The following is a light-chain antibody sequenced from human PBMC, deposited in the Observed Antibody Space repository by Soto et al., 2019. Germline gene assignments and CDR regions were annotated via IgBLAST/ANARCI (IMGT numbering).Light chain of an antibody. CDR3: SSYTSSSTSIV. J-gene: IGLJ1*01. V-gene: IGLV2-14*01. CDR1: SSDVGGYNY. CDR2: EVS. Sequence: QSVLTQPASVSGSPGQSITISCTGTSSDVGGYNYVSWYQQHPGKAPKLMIYEVSNRPSGVSNRFSGSKSGNTASLTISGLQAEEEADYYCSSYTSSSTSIVFGTGTKLTVL.